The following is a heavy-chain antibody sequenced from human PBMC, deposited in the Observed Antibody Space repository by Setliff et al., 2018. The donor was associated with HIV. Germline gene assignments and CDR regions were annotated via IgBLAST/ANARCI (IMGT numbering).Heavy chain of an antibody. D-gene: IGHD2-21*01. CDR1: GVIFNNLW. V-gene: IGHV3-7*01. CDR2: VTPDGGDK. CDR3: VRDLARVIAH. Sequence: PGGSLRLSCAASGVIFNNLWMHWVRQVPGKGLEWVASVTPDGGDKYYANSMRGRFTISRDNGKNAVYLQMNSLTAEDTALYYCVRDLARVIAHWGQGTLVTVSS. J-gene: IGHJ4*02.